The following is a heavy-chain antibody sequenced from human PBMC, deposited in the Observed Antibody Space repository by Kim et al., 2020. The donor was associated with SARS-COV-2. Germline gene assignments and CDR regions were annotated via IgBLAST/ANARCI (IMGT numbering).Heavy chain of an antibody. J-gene: IGHJ3*02. V-gene: IGHV3-74*01. CDR3: AREQRDYDILTGYRYDAFDI. CDR1: GFTFSSYW. Sequence: GGSLRLSCAASGFTFSSYWMHWVRQAPGKGLVWVSRINSDGSSTSYADSVKGRFTISRDNAKNTLYLQMNSLRAEDTAVYYCAREQRDYDILTGYRYDAFDIWGQGTMVTVSS. D-gene: IGHD3-9*01. CDR2: INSDGSST.